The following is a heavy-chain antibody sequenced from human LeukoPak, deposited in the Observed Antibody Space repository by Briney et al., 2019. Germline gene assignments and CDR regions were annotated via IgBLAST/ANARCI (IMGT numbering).Heavy chain of an antibody. CDR2: IIPILGMA. V-gene: IGHV1-69*04. CDR1: GGTFSNYI. CDR3: ARDKYASGYYYLDY. J-gene: IGHJ4*02. Sequence: SVKVSCKASGGTFSNYIITWVRQAPGHGLEWMGRIIPILGMAKYAHKFEGRVTITADKSTSTAYMELSSLTSEDTALYFCARDKYASGYYYLDYWGQGTLVTVSS. D-gene: IGHD5-12*01.